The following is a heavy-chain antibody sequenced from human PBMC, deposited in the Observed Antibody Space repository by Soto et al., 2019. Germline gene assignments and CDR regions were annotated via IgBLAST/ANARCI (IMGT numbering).Heavy chain of an antibody. CDR3: ASLPYWSGGSCLTSNF. CDR2: ISFDGSNT. D-gene: IGHD2-15*01. Sequence: GGSLRLSCAAFGFTFSNFGMHWVRQAPGKGLEWVAVISFDGSNTFYRDSVKGRFTISRDNSRNTLFLEMNSLRPGDTAVYSCASLPYWSGGSCLTSNFWGQGTMGTVS. J-gene: IGHJ1*01. CDR1: GFTFSNFG. V-gene: IGHV3-30*03.